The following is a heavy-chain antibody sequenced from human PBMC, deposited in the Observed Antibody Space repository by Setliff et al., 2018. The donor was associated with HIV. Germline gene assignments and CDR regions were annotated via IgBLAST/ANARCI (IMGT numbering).Heavy chain of an antibody. CDR2: INPSGGRT. J-gene: IGHJ6*04. CDR3: ATPGLGYNFFSVDV. D-gene: IGHD3-3*01. V-gene: IGHV1-46*01. Sequence: ASVKVSCKASGYTFTNYYIHWVRQAPGQGLEWMGLINPSGGRTSYAQKFQGRLTMTRDTSRSTVYMELSSLRSEDTAVYYCATPGLGYNFFSVDVWGKGTTVTVSS. CDR1: GYTFTNYY.